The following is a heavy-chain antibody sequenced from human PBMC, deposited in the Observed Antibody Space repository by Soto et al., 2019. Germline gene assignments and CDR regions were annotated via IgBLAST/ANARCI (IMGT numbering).Heavy chain of an antibody. CDR1: GYTFTSYS. J-gene: IGHJ4*02. V-gene: IGHV1-46*01. D-gene: IGHD2-15*01. Sequence: QVPLVQSGAEVKKPGASVKLSCEASGYTFTSYSLHWVRQAPGQGLEWMGIINPSGGTTTYAQEFQGRVTMTRDTSTSTVYMELSSLTSEDTAIYFCARDPRGYCSGGRCYSLDYWGQGTLVTVSS. CDR3: ARDPRGYCSGGRCYSLDY. CDR2: INPSGGTT.